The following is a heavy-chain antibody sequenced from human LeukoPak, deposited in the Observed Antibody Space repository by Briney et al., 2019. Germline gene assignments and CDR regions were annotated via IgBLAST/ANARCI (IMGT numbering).Heavy chain of an antibody. V-gene: IGHV3-23*01. J-gene: IGHJ4*02. CDR3: AKETMIAVASGVDY. Sequence: GGSLRLSCAASGFTFSSYAMSWVRQAPGKGLEWVSAIRGSGGSTYYADSVKGRFTISRDNSKNTLYQQMNSLRAEDTAVYYCAKETMIAVASGVDYWGQGTLVTVSS. D-gene: IGHD6-19*01. CDR1: GFTFSSYA. CDR2: IRGSGGST.